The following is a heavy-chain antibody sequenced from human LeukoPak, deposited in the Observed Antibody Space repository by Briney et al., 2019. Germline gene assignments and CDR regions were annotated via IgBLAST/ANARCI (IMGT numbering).Heavy chain of an antibody. CDR3: ARRRYYDGSGYLE. CDR1: GDSVSRSDSY. D-gene: IGHD3-22*01. Sequence: SETLSLTCSVSGDSVSRSDSYWGWIRQPPGKGLEWIGTIYYSGRTYYSPSLKSRVTMSVDPSKNQFSLTLRSVTAADTAVYYCARRRYYDGSGYLEWGQGTLLSVSS. J-gene: IGHJ1*01. CDR2: IYYSGRT. V-gene: IGHV4-39*01.